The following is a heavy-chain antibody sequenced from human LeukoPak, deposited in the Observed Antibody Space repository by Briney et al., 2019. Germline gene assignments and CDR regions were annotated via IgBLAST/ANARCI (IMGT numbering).Heavy chain of an antibody. CDR3: ARGRATYDFWSGQKIDY. V-gene: IGHV4-38-2*02. J-gene: IGHJ4*02. CDR1: GYSISSGYY. D-gene: IGHD3-3*01. Sequence: SETLSLTCTASGYSISSGYYWGWIRQPPGKGLEWIGSIYHSGSTYYNPSLKSRVTISVDTSKNQFSLKLSSVTAADTAVYYCARGRATYDFWSGQKIDYWGQGTLVTVSS. CDR2: IYHSGST.